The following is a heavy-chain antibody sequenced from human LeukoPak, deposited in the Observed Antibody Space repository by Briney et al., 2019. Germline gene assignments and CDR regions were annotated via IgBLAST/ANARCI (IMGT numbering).Heavy chain of an antibody. CDR2: INPNSGGT. V-gene: IGHV1-2*02. CDR1: GYTFTTYS. Sequence: GASVKVSCKASGYTFTTYSIHWVRQAPGQGLEWMGWINPNSGGTNYAQKFQGRVTMTRDTSISTAYMELSRLRSDDTAVYYCAREGRDGYKIRGFHAFDIWGQGTMVTVSS. J-gene: IGHJ3*02. D-gene: IGHD5-24*01. CDR3: AREGRDGYKIRGFHAFDI.